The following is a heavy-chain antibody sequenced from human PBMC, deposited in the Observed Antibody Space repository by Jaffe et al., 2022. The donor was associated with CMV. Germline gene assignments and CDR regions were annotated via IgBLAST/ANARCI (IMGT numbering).Heavy chain of an antibody. CDR1: GGSFRGYY. CDR3: AKDPAGYNWFDP. D-gene: IGHD2-15*01. V-gene: IGHV4-4*07. J-gene: IGHJ5*02. Sequence: QVHLQESGPGLVKPSETLSLTCTVSGGSFRGYYYNWLRLPAGKGLEWIGRIYTSGSTDYNPSLKSRVTMSVDTSNNQVSLRLTSVTSADAGVYFCAKDPAGYNWFDPWGQGTLVTVSS. CDR2: IYTSGST.